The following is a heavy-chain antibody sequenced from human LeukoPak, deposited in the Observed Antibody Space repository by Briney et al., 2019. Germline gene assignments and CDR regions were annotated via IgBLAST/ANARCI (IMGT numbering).Heavy chain of an antibody. CDR2: IGGSSDFT. CDR1: GFTFSSYA. J-gene: IGHJ4*02. V-gene: IGHV3-23*01. CDR3: AKAAQGWGVITKD. D-gene: IGHD3-10*01. Sequence: GGSLRLSCAASGFTFSSYAMSWVRQAPGKGLEWVSAIGGSSDFTYYAEDVKGRFTISRDNSKKTLYLQMNSLRAEDTAVYYCAKAAQGWGVITKDWGQGTLVTVSS.